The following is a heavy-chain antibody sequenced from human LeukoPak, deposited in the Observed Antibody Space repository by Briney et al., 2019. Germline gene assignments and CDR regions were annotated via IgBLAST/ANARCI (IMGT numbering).Heavy chain of an antibody. CDR3: AREGAVTGSDLDY. J-gene: IGHJ4*02. Sequence: PGGSLRLSCAASGFTFSNYNMNWVRQAPGKGLEWVSSISSRSSYIYYADSLKGRFTISRDNAKNSLFLQMNSLRAEDTAVYYCAREGAVTGSDLDYWGQGTLVTVSS. V-gene: IGHV3-21*01. CDR1: GFTFSNYN. D-gene: IGHD6-19*01. CDR2: ISSRSSYI.